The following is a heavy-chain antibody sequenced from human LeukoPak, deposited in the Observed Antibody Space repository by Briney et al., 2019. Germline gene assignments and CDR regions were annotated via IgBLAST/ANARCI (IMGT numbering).Heavy chain of an antibody. CDR1: GGSITSSSYY. CDR2: IYQSGST. J-gene: IGHJ4*02. CDR3: ARRLIVGAYFDY. Sequence: SETLSLTCSVSGGSITSSSYYWGWIRQPPEKGLEWIGEIYQSGSTNYNPSLKSRVTISVDKSKNQFSLKLSSVTAADTAVYYCARRLIVGAYFDYWGQGTLVTVSS. V-gene: IGHV4-39*07. D-gene: IGHD1-26*01.